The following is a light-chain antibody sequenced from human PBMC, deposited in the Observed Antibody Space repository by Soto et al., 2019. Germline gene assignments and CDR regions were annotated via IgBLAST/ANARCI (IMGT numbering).Light chain of an antibody. Sequence: ENVLTQSPVTLSLSPGERATLSCRASQSVTSNKVAWFQQKPGQAPRLLIRAASSRATGIPDRFSGSGSATDFTLTISRLEPEDFAVYYCQQYGSPPPYTFGQETKLEIK. CDR2: AAS. CDR1: QSVTSNK. CDR3: QQYGSPPPYT. V-gene: IGKV3-20*01. J-gene: IGKJ2*01.